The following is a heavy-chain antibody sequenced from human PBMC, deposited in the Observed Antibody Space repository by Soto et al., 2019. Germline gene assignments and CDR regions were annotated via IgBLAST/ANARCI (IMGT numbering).Heavy chain of an antibody. J-gene: IGHJ4*02. CDR1: GFSLSTGGVG. V-gene: IGHV2-5*02. Sequence: SGPTLVNPTQTLTLTCTFSGFSLSTGGVGVAWIRQPPGKALEWLALIYWDDEKRYSPSLKSRLTITKDTSKNQVVLTMTNMDPLDTAKYFWAHKGGGDRILDYWGQGTMVTSPQ. CDR3: AHKGGGDRILDY. CDR2: IYWDDEK. D-gene: IGHD3-16*01.